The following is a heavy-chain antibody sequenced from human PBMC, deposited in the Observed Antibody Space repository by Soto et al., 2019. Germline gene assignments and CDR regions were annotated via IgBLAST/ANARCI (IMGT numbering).Heavy chain of an antibody. Sequence: SEAQSLTCTFSVGSVISVGYYWGCVLQHPGKGLEWIGYIYYSGSTYYDPSLNSRVTISVDTSKNQFSLKLSSVTAADTAVYYCARGSTVTKAFDIWGQGTMVTVSS. V-gene: IGHV4-31*03. J-gene: IGHJ3*02. CDR3: ARGSTVTKAFDI. CDR2: IYYSGST. CDR1: VGSVISVGYY. D-gene: IGHD4-17*01.